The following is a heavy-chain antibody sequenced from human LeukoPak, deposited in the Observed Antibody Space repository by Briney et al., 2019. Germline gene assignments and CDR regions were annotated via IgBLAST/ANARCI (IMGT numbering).Heavy chain of an antibody. CDR3: ARGGYCSSTSCYPYYYYYMDV. CDR2: IIPIFGTA. D-gene: IGHD2-2*01. CDR1: GGTFSSYA. Sequence: SVKVSCKASGGTFSSYAISWVRQAPGQGLEWMGGIIPIFGTANYAQKFQGRVTITADESTSTAYMELSSLRFEDTAVYYCARGGYCSSTSCYPYYYYYMDVWGKGTTVTVSS. J-gene: IGHJ6*03. V-gene: IGHV1-69*13.